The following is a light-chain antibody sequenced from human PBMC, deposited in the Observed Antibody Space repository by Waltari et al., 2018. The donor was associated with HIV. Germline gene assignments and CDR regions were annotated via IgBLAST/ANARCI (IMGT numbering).Light chain of an antibody. V-gene: IGLV2-14*03. CDR2: EVS. J-gene: IGLJ2*01. CDR3: SSYTSSSSLDVV. CDR1: SSDVGAYHS. Sequence: QSALAQPASVSGSPGQSITISCTGTSSDVGAYHSVSWYQQHPDKVPKLMIYEVSHRPSGISSRFSGSKSGYTASLTISGLQADDEAYYYCSSYTSSSSLDVVFGGGTKLTVL.